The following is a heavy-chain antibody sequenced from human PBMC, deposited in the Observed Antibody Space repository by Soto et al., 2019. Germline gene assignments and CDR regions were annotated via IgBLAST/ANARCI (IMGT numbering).Heavy chain of an antibody. CDR1: CYTFTSYG. CDR2: ISAYNGNT. Sequence: ASVKVSCKASCYTFTSYGIRWFRHAAGQGLEWMGWISAYNGNTNYAQKLQGGVTMTTDTSTSTAYMELRSLRSDDTAVYYCARDVDVVVVAATGGAFDIWGQGTMVTVSS. J-gene: IGHJ3*02. CDR3: ARDVDVVVVAATGGAFDI. V-gene: IGHV1-18*01. D-gene: IGHD2-15*01.